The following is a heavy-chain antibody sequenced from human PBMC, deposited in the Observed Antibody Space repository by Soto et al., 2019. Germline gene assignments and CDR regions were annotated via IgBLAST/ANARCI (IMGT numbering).Heavy chain of an antibody. V-gene: IGHV3-21*01. CDR2: ISSSSSYI. CDR1: GFTFSSYS. CDR3: ARDPRPYQLLWSWFDP. Sequence: GSLRLSCAASGFTFSSYSMNWVRQAPGKGLEWVSSISSSSSYIYYADSVKGRFTISRDNAKNSLYLQMNSLRAEDTAVYYCARDPRPYQLLWSWFDPWGQGTLVTVPQ. J-gene: IGHJ5*02. D-gene: IGHD2-2*01.